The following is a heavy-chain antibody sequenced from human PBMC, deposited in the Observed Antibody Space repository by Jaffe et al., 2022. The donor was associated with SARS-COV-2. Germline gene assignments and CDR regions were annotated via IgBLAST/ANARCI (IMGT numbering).Heavy chain of an antibody. Sequence: QVQLVESGGGVVQPGRSLRLSCATSGFTFSRYGIHWVRQAPGKGLEWLATITYDGNDKYYADAVRGRVTVSRDQSRNTVHLQLNGLRREDTAKYYCAREAAIATGRPYGMDVWGQGTTVTVSS. CDR3: AREAAIATGRPYGMDV. CDR2: ITYDGNDK. V-gene: IGHV3-30*03. CDR1: GFTFSRYG. D-gene: IGHD2-2*01. J-gene: IGHJ6*02.